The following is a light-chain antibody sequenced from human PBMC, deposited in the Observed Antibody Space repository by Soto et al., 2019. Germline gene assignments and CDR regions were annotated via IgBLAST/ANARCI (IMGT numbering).Light chain of an antibody. J-gene: IGKJ4*01. CDR1: HLITTW. CDR2: GAS. Sequence: IQMTQSPSSVSASVGTSVTTTCRGRHLITTWLAGYQVKPGKAPKLLINGASNREIGVPSRFSGSESGTLFTLTINSLQPEDFATYYCQQASSFPLTFGGGTTVEI. V-gene: IGKV1-12*01. CDR3: QQASSFPLT.